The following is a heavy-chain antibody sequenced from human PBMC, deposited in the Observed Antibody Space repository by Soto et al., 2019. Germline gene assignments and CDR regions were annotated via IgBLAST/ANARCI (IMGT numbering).Heavy chain of an antibody. Sequence: ASVKVSCKASGYTFTSYGISWVRQAPGQGLEWMGWISAYNGNTNYAQKLQGRVTMTTDTSTSTAYMELRSLRSDDTAVYYCARDTRLEYCSGGSCWSYWYFDLWGRGTXVTVSS. J-gene: IGHJ2*01. CDR2: ISAYNGNT. D-gene: IGHD2-15*01. CDR3: ARDTRLEYCSGGSCWSYWYFDL. CDR1: GYTFTSYG. V-gene: IGHV1-18*01.